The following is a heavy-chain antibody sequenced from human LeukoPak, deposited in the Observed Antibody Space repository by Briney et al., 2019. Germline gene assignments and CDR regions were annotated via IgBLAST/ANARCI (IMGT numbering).Heavy chain of an antibody. D-gene: IGHD5-18*01. CDR1: GFTVSSNY. Sequence: GGSLRLSCAASGFTVSSNYMSWVRQAPGKGLEWVSVIYSGGSTYYADSVKGRFTISRDNSKNTLYLQMNSLRAEDTAVYYCASEARYSSYGMDVWGQGTTVTVSS. V-gene: IGHV3-53*01. CDR3: ASEARYSSYGMDV. CDR2: IYSGGST. J-gene: IGHJ6*02.